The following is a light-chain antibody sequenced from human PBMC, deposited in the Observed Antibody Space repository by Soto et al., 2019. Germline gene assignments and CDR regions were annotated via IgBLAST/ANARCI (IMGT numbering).Light chain of an antibody. Sequence: QSALTQPASVSGSPGQAITISCTGTSSDVGAFNYVSWYQQHPGKDPKLMIYDVSYLPSGVSNRFSGSKSGNTASLTISGLQAEDEADYYCCSYTTSSTLYVFGTGTKVTVL. V-gene: IGLV2-14*03. CDR2: DVS. CDR1: SSDVGAFNY. J-gene: IGLJ1*01. CDR3: CSYTTSSTLYV.